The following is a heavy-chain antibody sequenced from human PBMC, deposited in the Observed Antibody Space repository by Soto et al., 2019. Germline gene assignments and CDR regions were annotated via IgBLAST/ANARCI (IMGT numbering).Heavy chain of an antibody. CDR1: GGTFSSYA. Sequence: SVKVSCKASGGTFSSYAISWVRQAPGQGLEWMGGIIPIFGTANYAQKFQGRVTITADESTSTAYMELSSLRSEDTAVYYCARALYYDILTGVITNYYGMDVWGQGTTVTVSS. D-gene: IGHD3-9*01. J-gene: IGHJ6*02. V-gene: IGHV1-69*13. CDR2: IIPIFGTA. CDR3: ARALYYDILTGVITNYYGMDV.